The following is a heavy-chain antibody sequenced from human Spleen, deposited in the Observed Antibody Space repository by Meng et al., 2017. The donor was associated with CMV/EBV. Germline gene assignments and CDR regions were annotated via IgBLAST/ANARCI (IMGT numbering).Heavy chain of an antibody. Sequence: SETLSLTCTVSGGSISSSSYYWTWIRQPPGKGLEWIGYIYYSGNSKYNPSLKSRVIMSVDTSRNQFSLKLDSVTAADTAVYFCAREVGSSPSFDYWGQGALVTVSS. V-gene: IGHV4-61*01. D-gene: IGHD6-13*01. CDR1: GGSISSSSYY. J-gene: IGHJ4*02. CDR2: IYYSGNS. CDR3: AREVGSSPSFDY.